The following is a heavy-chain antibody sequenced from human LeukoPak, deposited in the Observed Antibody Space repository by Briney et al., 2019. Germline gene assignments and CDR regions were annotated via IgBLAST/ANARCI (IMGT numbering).Heavy chain of an antibody. V-gene: IGHV4-39*01. CDR1: GGSISSSSYY. CDR3: ASGRVGAIPYDY. Sequence: SETLSLTCTVSGGSISSSSYYWGWIRQPPGKGLEWIGSIYYSGSTYYNPSLKSRVTISVDTSKNQFSLKLSSVTAADTAVYYCASGRVGAIPYDYWGQGTLVTVSS. D-gene: IGHD1-26*01. CDR2: IYYSGST. J-gene: IGHJ4*02.